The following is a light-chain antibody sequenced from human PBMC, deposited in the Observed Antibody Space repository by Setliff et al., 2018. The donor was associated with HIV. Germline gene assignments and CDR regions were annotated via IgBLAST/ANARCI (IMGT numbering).Light chain of an antibody. CDR1: SNDVGRYNY. Sequence: QSVLAQPASVSGSPGQSITISCTGTSNDVGRYNYVSWYQHHPGKAPKLIISRVNNRPSGISHRFSGSKSGNTASLTISGLQAEDEADYYCNSYTTGSTRVFGTGTKVTVL. V-gene: IGLV2-14*01. J-gene: IGLJ1*01. CDR2: RVN. CDR3: NSYTTGSTRV.